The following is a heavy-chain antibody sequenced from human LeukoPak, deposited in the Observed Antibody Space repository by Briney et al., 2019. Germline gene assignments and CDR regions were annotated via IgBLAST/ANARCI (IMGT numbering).Heavy chain of an antibody. J-gene: IGHJ4*02. D-gene: IGHD3-22*01. V-gene: IGHV4-4*02. CDR3: ATYYDRSGYKWDY. CDR2: IHHGGST. Sequence: PSETLSLTCAVSGGSISNSNWWSWVRPSPGKGLEWIGEIHHGGSTTYNPSLKSRVTISLDESKNQFSLKLNSVTAADTAMYYCATYYDRSGYKWDYWGQGTLVTVSS. CDR1: GGSISNSNW.